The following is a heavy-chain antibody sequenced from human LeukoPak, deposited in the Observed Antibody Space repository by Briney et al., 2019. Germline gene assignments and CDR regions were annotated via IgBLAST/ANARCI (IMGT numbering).Heavy chain of an antibody. CDR3: ARELIAAAALDV. D-gene: IGHD6-13*01. J-gene: IGHJ6*04. CDR1: GYTFTGYY. Sequence: ASVEVSCKASGYTFTGYYIHWVRQAPGQGLEWMGWVTPHSGVTNYAQKFQDRVTMTRDTSISTAYMELNSLRSEDTAVYYCARELIAAAALDVWGRGTTVTVSS. V-gene: IGHV1-2*02. CDR2: VTPHSGVT.